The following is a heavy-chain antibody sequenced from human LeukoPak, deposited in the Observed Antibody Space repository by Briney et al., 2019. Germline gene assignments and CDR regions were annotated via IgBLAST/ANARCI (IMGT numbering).Heavy chain of an antibody. V-gene: IGHV3-66*01. Sequence: GGSLRLSCASSGFTVSTNYMSWVRPARGKGLEWVSVIYRGDTTFYADSVRGKFTISRDNSKNTLYLQMNSLRAEDTAVYYCASILRSSSGYYFDYWGQGTLVTVSS. CDR1: GFTVSTNY. CDR3: ASILRSSSGYYFDY. D-gene: IGHD3-10*01. CDR2: IYRGDTT. J-gene: IGHJ4*02.